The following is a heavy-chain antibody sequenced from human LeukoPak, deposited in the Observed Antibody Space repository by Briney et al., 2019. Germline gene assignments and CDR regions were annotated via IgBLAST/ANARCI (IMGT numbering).Heavy chain of an antibody. CDR3: ATWGFHITGTMN. J-gene: IGHJ4*02. CDR2: ILYHGSNK. CDR1: GFAFSGYA. V-gene: IGHV3-30*04. D-gene: IGHD1-20*01. Sequence: GRSLRLSCAASGFAFSGYAMHWVRQAPGKELEWVSLILYHGSNKYYADSVKGRFTIPRDNSENTLYLQMNNLKPEDTAVYYCATWGFHITGTMNWGQGTLVTVSS.